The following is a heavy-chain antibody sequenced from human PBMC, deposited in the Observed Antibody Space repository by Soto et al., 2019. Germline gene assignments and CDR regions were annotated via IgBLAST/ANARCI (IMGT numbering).Heavy chain of an antibody. J-gene: IGHJ4*02. CDR1: GFTFSSYG. D-gene: IGHD6-13*01. V-gene: IGHV3-30*18. CDR2: ISYDGSNK. Sequence: QVQLVESGGGVVQPGRSLRLSCAASGFTFSSYGMHWVRQAPGKGLEWVAVISYDGSNKYYADSVKGRFTIFRDNSKNPLYLQMNSLRAEDTAVYYCAKDIAAAGDYWGQGTLVTVSS. CDR3: AKDIAAAGDY.